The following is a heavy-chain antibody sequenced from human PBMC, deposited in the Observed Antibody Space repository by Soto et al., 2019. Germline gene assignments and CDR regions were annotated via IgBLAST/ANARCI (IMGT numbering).Heavy chain of an antibody. CDR2: ISAYNGNT. V-gene: IGHV1-18*01. CDR1: GYTCTSYC. CDR3: GSRGGNKAPARPAGYCGSTGCQDLAY. Sequence: ASVKVSCKASGYTCTSYCISWVRQAPGQGLEWMGWISAYNGNTNYAQKLQGRVTMTTDTSTSTAYMELRRLRSDDTGVYYCGSRGGNKAPARPAGYCGSTGCQDLAYWGQGTLVKVSS. D-gene: IGHD2-2*01. J-gene: IGHJ4*02.